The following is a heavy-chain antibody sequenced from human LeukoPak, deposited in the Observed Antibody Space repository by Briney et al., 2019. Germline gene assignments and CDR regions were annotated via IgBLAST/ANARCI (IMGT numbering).Heavy chain of an antibody. V-gene: IGHV4-39*07. J-gene: IGHJ5*02. CDR2: IFYSGAT. CDR1: GGSISSSRYY. Sequence: PSETLSLTCTVSGGSISSSRYYWGWIRQPPGKGLEWIGSIFYSGATYYNPSLESRLTISVDTSKNQFSLKLSSVTAADTAVYYCAREVGDYGDSGDNWFDPWGQGTLVTVSS. CDR3: AREVGDYGDSGDNWFDP. D-gene: IGHD4-17*01.